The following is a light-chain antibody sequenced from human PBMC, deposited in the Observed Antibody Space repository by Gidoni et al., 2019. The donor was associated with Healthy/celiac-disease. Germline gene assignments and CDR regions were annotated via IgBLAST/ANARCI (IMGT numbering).Light chain of an antibody. CDR2: WAS. V-gene: IGKV4-1*01. J-gene: IGKJ4*01. CDR1: QSALYSPNNKNY. CDR3: QQYYSTQLT. Sequence: DIVMIQSPDSLAVSMGERATINCKSSQSALYSPNNKNYLAWYQQKPGQPPKLLIYWASTRESGVPDRFSGSGSGTDFTLTISSLQAEDVAVYYCQQYYSTQLTFXGXTKVEIK.